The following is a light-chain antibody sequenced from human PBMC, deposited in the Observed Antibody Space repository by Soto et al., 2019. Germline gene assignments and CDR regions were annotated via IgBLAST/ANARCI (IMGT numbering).Light chain of an antibody. CDR2: AAS. Sequence: AIQMTQSPSSLSASVGDRLTITCRASQDIRNDLGWYQQKPWTAPKLLIFAASSLQAGVPSRFSGSGSGTDFTLTISSLQPEDFATYYCLQDYNYPWTFGQGTKVEI. V-gene: IGKV1-6*01. CDR3: LQDYNYPWT. J-gene: IGKJ1*01. CDR1: QDIRND.